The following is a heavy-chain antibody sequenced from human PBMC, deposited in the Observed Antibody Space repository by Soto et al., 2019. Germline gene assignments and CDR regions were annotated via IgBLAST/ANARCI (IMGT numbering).Heavy chain of an antibody. D-gene: IGHD2-21*02. CDR2: IYYSGST. Sequence: SETLSLTCTVSGGSISSYYWSWIRQPPGKGLEWIGYIYYSGSTNYNPSLKSRVTISVDTSKNQFSLKLSSVTAADTAVYYCAIARGTYCGGDCYSGGAFDIWGQGTMVTVSS. V-gene: IGHV4-59*01. CDR3: AIARGTYCGGDCYSGGAFDI. J-gene: IGHJ3*02. CDR1: GGSISSYY.